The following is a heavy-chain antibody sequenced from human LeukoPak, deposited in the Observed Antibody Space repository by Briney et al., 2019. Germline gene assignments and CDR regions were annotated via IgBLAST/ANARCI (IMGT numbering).Heavy chain of an antibody. CDR3: ARDRLMYYYDSSAYDY. D-gene: IGHD3-22*01. CDR1: GFTFSSYG. CDR2: ISYDGSNK. V-gene: IGHV3-30*03. J-gene: IGHJ4*02. Sequence: GRSLRLSCAASGFTFSSYGMHWVRQAPGKGLEWVAVISYDGSNKYYADSVKGRFTISRDNSKNTLYLQMNSLRAEDTAVYYCARDRLMYYYDSSAYDYWGQGTLVTVSS.